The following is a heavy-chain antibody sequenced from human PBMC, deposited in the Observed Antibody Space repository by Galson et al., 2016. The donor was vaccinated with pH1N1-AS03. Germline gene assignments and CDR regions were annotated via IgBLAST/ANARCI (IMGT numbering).Heavy chain of an antibody. J-gene: IGHJ4*02. CDR1: RGSFGGAY. V-gene: IGHV4-34*12. D-gene: IGHD3-10*01. Sequence: ETLSLTCTVSRGSFGGAYWTWIRQPPGKGLEWIGEIIIGRGIPPTYSPSLKRRVTISIDTSKNQLSLKLRSVTAADTGVYYCARRPTGIDYWGQGTLVTVSS. CDR3: ARRPTGIDY. CDR2: IIIGRGIPP.